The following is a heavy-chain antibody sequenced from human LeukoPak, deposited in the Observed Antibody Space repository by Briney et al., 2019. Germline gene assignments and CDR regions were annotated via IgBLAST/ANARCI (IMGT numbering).Heavy chain of an antibody. CDR3: ARDYCSSTRCYARLYYFDY. CDR1: GFTFSDYY. V-gene: IGHV3-11*06. J-gene: IGHJ4*02. Sequence: GGSLRLSCAASGFTFSDYYMSWIRQAPGKGREGVSSISSISSYIYYAHSVKGRFTISRDNAKNSLYLKMTSLRAEATAVSYCARDYCSSTRCYARLYYFDYWGQGTLVTVSS. D-gene: IGHD2-2*01. CDR2: ISSISSYI.